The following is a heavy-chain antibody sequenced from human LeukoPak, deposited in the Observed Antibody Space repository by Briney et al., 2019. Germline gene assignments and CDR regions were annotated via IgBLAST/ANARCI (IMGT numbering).Heavy chain of an antibody. J-gene: IGHJ6*04. CDR3: ARVGYCSSTSCYERDYYYYGMDV. V-gene: IGHV3-11*06. D-gene: IGHD2-2*01. Sequence: GRSLRLSCAASGFTFDDYAMHWVRQAPGKGLEWVSYISSSSSYTNYADSVKGRFTISRDNAKNSLYLQMNSLRAEDTAVYYCARVGYCSSTSCYERDYYYYGMDVWGKGTTVTVSS. CDR2: ISSSSSYT. CDR1: GFTFDDYA.